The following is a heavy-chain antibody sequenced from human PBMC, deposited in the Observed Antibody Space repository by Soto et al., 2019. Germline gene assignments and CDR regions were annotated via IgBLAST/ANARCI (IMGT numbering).Heavy chain of an antibody. J-gene: IGHJ5*02. CDR2: INHSGST. V-gene: IGHV4-34*01. CDR3: ARHPSDFWFDP. D-gene: IGHD2-21*02. CDR1: GESFSAYY. Sequence: PSETLSLTCAVYGESFSAYYWTWIRQPPGKGLEWIGEINHSGSTKYNPSLKSRVTVSVDTSENQFSLKLSSVTAADTAVYYCARHPSDFWFDPWGQGTLVTVSS.